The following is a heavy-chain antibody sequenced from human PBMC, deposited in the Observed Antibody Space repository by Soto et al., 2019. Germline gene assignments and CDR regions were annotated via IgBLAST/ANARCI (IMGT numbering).Heavy chain of an antibody. J-gene: IGHJ5*01. V-gene: IGHV5-51*01. Sequence: PGEYLKISCKGSGYSFTSYWIGWVRQMPGKGLEWMGIIYPGDSDTRYSPSFQGQVTISADKSISTAYLQWSSLKASDTAMYYYAGCQSIGRNWFDSWGQGPTVTV. CDR2: IYPGDSDT. CDR3: AGCQSIGRNWFDS. CDR1: GYSFTSYW. D-gene: IGHD6-6*01.